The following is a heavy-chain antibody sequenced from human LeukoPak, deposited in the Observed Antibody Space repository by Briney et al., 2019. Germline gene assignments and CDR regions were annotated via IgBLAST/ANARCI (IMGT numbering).Heavy chain of an antibody. CDR1: GCSISSSSYY. J-gene: IGHJ5*02. CDR2: IDYSGST. D-gene: IGHD2-2*01. Sequence: SETLSLTCTVSGCSISSSSYYWGWIRQPPGKGLEWNGSIDYSGSTYYNPSLKSLVTISVDTSKNQFSLKLSSVTAADTAVYYCARRWVVVVPAAMLSSWFDPWGQGTLVNVSS. V-gene: IGHV4-39*01. CDR3: ARRWVVVVPAAMLSSWFDP.